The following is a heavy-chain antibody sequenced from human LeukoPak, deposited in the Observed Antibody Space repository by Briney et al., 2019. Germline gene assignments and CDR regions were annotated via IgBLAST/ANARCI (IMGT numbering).Heavy chain of an antibody. Sequence: PSETLSLTCSVSGGFISISTHYWGWIRQTPGKGLEWIGSVFYSGTTYFNPSLNSRLTISVDTSKNQFSLKLRSVTAADTAVYYCARGRPEFGEFSIDYWGQGTLVTVSS. J-gene: IGHJ4*02. CDR2: VFYSGTT. CDR3: ARGRPEFGEFSIDY. D-gene: IGHD3-10*01. V-gene: IGHV4-39*01. CDR1: GGFISISTHY.